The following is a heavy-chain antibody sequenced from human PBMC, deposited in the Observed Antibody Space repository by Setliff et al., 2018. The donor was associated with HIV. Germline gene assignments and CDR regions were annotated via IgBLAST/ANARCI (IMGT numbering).Heavy chain of an antibody. V-gene: IGHV4-39*07. CDR2: IYYSGST. D-gene: IGHD3-3*01. CDR1: GGSISSSSYY. CDR3: ARDRDYNFWGGGRLSAFDI. Sequence: PSETLSLTCTVSGGSISSSSYYWGWIRQPPGKGLEWIGSIYYSGSTYYNPSLKSRVTISVDTSKNQFSLKLSSVTAADTAVYYCARDRDYNFWGGGRLSAFDIWGQGTMVTIS. J-gene: IGHJ3*02.